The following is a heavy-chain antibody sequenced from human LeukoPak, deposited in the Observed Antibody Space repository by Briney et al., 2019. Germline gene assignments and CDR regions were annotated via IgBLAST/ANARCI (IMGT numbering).Heavy chain of an antibody. CDR1: GVTFSSYA. Sequence: SVKVSCKVSGVTFSSYAISWVRHAPAQGLEWMGGIIPIFGTANYAQKSQGIVTITADGSTSTAYMELSSLRSDDTAVYYCATSGDPYYYDSSGYYRLDYWGQGTLVTASS. D-gene: IGHD3-22*01. CDR2: IIPIFGTA. J-gene: IGHJ4*02. V-gene: IGHV1-69*13. CDR3: ATSGDPYYYDSSGYYRLDY.